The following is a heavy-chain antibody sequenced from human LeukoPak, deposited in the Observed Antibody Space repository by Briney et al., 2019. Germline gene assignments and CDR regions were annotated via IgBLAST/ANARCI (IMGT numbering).Heavy chain of an antibody. Sequence: ASVKVSCKASGYTFTSYYMHWVRQAPGQGLEWMGIINPSGGSTSYAQKFQGRVTMTRDTSTSTVYMELSSLRSEDTAVYYRARDSGYYYDSSGYYIDYWGQGTLVTVSS. D-gene: IGHD3-22*01. J-gene: IGHJ4*02. CDR3: ARDSGYYYDSSGYYIDY. CDR2: INPSGGST. CDR1: GYTFTSYY. V-gene: IGHV1-46*01.